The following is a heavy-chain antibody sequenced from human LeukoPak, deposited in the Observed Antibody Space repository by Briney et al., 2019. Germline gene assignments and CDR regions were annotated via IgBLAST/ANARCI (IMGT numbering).Heavy chain of an antibody. V-gene: IGHV4-59*01. CDR1: GGSISSYY. J-gene: IGHJ4*02. CDR2: IYYSGST. CDR3: ARVVGGGGSGFDY. Sequence: SETLSLTCTVSGGSISSYYWSWIRQPPGKGLEWIGYIYYSGSTNYNPFLKSRVIISEDTSKNQFSLKLSSVTAADTAVYYCARVVGGGGSGFDYWGQGTLVTVSS. D-gene: IGHD6-19*01.